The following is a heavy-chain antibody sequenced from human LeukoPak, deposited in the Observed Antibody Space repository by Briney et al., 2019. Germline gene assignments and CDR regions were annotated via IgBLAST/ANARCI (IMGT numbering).Heavy chain of an antibody. Sequence: GGSLRLSCAASGFTFSSYGMHWVRQAPGKGLEWVAVIWYDGSNKYYADSVKGRFTISRDNSKNTLYLQMNSLRAVDTAVYYCARGWEDIVVVPAAIHYWGQGTLVTVSS. J-gene: IGHJ4*02. CDR2: IWYDGSNK. CDR1: GFTFSSYG. CDR3: ARGWEDIVVVPAAIHY. D-gene: IGHD2-2*01. V-gene: IGHV3-33*01.